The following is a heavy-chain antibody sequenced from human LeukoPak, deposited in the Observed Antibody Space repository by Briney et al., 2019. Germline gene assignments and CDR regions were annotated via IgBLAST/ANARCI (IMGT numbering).Heavy chain of an antibody. CDR1: GFTFSSSW. CDR3: ARGGDRLGY. V-gene: IGHV3-74*01. Sequence: GGSLRLSCAASGFTFSSSWMHWVRQAPGKGLVWVSRINSDGSNTNYADSVKGRFTISRDNAKNTLYLQMNSLRVEDTAVYYCARGGDRLGYWGRATLVTVSS. D-gene: IGHD4-17*01. CDR2: INSDGSNT. J-gene: IGHJ4*02.